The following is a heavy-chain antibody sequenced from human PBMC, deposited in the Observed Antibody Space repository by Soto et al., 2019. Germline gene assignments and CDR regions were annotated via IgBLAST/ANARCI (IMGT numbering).Heavy chain of an antibody. CDR1: GFSFTSYW. Sequence: GESLKISCKASGFSFTSYWIAWVRQMPGKGLEWMGVIFPDDSDTRYSPSFQGQVTISADKSISTAYLQWSSLKASDTAMYYCARLGKEYDRSFLFDPWGRGTQVPVYS. D-gene: IGHD3-22*01. V-gene: IGHV5-51*01. CDR2: IFPDDSDT. J-gene: IGHJ5*02. CDR3: ARLGKEYDRSFLFDP.